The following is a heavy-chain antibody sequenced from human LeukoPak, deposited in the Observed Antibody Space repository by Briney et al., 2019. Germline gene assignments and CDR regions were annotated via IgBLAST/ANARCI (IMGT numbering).Heavy chain of an antibody. CDR1: GGSFNGYY. J-gene: IGHJ4*02. CDR2: INHSGST. Sequence: SETLSLTCAVYGGSFNGYYWSWIRQPPGKGLEWIGEINHSGSTNYNPSLKSRVTISVDTSKNQFSLKLSSVTAADTAVYYCARGVYYGSGNYYNVWNYWGQGTLVTVSS. V-gene: IGHV4-34*01. D-gene: IGHD3-10*01. CDR3: ARGVYYGSGNYYNVWNY.